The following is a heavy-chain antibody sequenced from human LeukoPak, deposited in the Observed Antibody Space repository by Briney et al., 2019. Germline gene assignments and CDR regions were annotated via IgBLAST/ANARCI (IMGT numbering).Heavy chain of an antibody. CDR3: ARDQYVWGSYRQSFDH. V-gene: IGHV3-48*03. CDR1: GFTFSSYE. D-gene: IGHD3-16*02. CDR2: ISSSGSTI. Sequence: PGGSLRLSCAASGFTFSSYEMNWVRQAPGKGLEWVSYISSSGSTIYYADSVKGRFTISRDNAKNSLYLQMNSLRAEDTAVYYYARDQYVWGSYRQSFDHWGQGTLVTVSS. J-gene: IGHJ4*02.